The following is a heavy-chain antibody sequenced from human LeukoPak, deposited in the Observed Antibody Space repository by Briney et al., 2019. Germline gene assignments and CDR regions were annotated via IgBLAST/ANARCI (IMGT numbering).Heavy chain of an antibody. Sequence: SVEVSCKASGGTFSSYAISWVRQAPGQGLEWMGGIIPIFGTANYAQKFQGRVTITADESTSTAYMELSSLRSEDTAVYYCALASGSYSYYYCGMDVWGQGTTVTVSS. CDR2: IIPIFGTA. V-gene: IGHV1-69*01. CDR3: ALASGSYSYYYCGMDV. J-gene: IGHJ6*02. CDR1: GGTFSSYA. D-gene: IGHD1-26*01.